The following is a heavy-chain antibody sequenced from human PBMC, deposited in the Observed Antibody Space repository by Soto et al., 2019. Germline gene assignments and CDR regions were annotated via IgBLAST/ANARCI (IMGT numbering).Heavy chain of an antibody. D-gene: IGHD2-21*01. CDR2: INPMSRTA. V-gene: IGHV1-69*01. Sequence: EQLVQSGAEVKKPGSSVKVSCKASGDTSTTYVTSWVRQAPGQGPEWIGGINPMSRTAKYSEKYNDRVTITADEATRTAYLDLTSLRFEDTAVYFCARGTYCGSNCFFAREYWGQGTLVTVSS. CDR1: GDTSTTYV. J-gene: IGHJ4*02. CDR3: ARGTYCGSNCFFAREY.